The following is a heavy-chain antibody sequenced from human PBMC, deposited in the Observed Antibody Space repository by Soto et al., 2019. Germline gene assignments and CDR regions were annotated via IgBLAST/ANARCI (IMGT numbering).Heavy chain of an antibody. V-gene: IGHV1-69*13. CDR3: AISTYISSWYFGRRYFDY. Sequence: SVKVSCKASGGTFSSYAISWVRQAPGQGLEWMGGIIPIFGTANYAQKFQGRVTITADASTSTAYMELRSLRSDDTAVYYCAISTYISSWYFGRRYFDYWGQGTLVTVSS. CDR1: GGTFSSYA. J-gene: IGHJ4*02. CDR2: IIPIFGTA. D-gene: IGHD6-13*01.